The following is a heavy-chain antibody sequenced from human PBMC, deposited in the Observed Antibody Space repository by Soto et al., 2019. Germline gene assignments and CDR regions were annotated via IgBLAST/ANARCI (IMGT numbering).Heavy chain of an antibody. CDR3: ARSPYVWGSYRYTGGLDY. D-gene: IGHD3-16*02. V-gene: IGHV1-18*01. Sequence: QVQLVQSGAEVKKPGASVKVSCKASGYTFTSYGISWLRQAPGQGLEWMGWIRLYNDNTNYAQKFQGRVTMNTDTSSTTAHMELRSLRSDDTAVYYCARSPYVWGSYRYTGGLDYWGQGSMVTVSS. CDR1: GYTFTSYG. CDR2: IRLYNDNT. J-gene: IGHJ4*02.